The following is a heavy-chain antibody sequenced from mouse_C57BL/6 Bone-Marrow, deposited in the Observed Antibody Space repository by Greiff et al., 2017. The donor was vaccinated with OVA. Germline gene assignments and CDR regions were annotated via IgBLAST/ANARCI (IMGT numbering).Heavy chain of an antibody. CDR1: GYTFTDYE. CDR3: TRDDYDYYAMDY. D-gene: IGHD2-4*01. CDR2: IDPETGGT. J-gene: IGHJ4*01. Sequence: QVQLQQSGAELVRPGASVTLSCKASGYTFTDYEMHWVKQTPVHGLEWIGAIDPETGGTAYNQKFKGKAILTAYKSSSTAYMELRSLTSEDSAVYYCTRDDYDYYAMDYWGQGTSVTVSS. V-gene: IGHV1-15*01.